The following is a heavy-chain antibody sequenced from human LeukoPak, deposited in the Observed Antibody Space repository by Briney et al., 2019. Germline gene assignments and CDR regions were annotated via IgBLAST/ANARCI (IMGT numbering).Heavy chain of an antibody. CDR3: ARSIAVVGSDYFDY. Sequence: PGGSLRLSCTASGFTVSSNYMTWVRQAPGKGLEWVSVIYSGGSTHYADSVKGRFTISRDNSKNTLYLQMNSLRAEDTAVYYCARSIAVVGSDYFDYWGQGTLVTVSS. CDR2: IYSGGST. V-gene: IGHV3-66*01. CDR1: GFTVSSNY. D-gene: IGHD6-19*01. J-gene: IGHJ4*02.